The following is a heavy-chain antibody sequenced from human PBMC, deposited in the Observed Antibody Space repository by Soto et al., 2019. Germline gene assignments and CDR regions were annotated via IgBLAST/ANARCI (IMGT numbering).Heavy chain of an antibody. Sequence: PGGSLRLSCAASGFTFSSYAMHWVRQAPGKGLEWVAVISYDGSNKYYADSVKGRFTISRDNSKNTLYLQMNSLRAEDTAVYYCLRWIQLWLQAAAPPYGMDVWGQGTTVTVSS. CDR2: ISYDGSNK. J-gene: IGHJ6*02. D-gene: IGHD5-18*01. CDR1: GFTFSSYA. V-gene: IGHV3-30-3*01. CDR3: LRWIQLWLQAAAPPYGMDV.